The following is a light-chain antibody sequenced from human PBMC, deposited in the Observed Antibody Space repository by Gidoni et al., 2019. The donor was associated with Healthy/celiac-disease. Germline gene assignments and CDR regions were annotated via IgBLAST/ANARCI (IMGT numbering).Light chain of an antibody. CDR3: SSYAGSNNLYV. V-gene: IGLV2-8*01. CDR1: SSDVGGYPY. CDR2: EVS. Sequence: QSALTQPPSASGSPGQSVTISCTGTSSDVGGYPYVSWYQQHPGKAPKLMIYEVSKRPSGVPDRFSGSKSGNTASLTVSGLQAEDEADYYCSSYAGSNNLYVFGTGTKVTVL. J-gene: IGLJ1*01.